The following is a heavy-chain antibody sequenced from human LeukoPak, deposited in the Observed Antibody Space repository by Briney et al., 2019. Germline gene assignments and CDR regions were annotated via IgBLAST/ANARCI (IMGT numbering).Heavy chain of an antibody. CDR1: GFTFSSYE. Sequence: GGSLRLSCAASGFTFSSYEMNWVRQAPGKGLEWVSYISSSGSTTHYADSVKGRFTISRDNAKKSLYLQMNSLRAEDTAVYYCARDDYDSSGYYFDWGQGTLVTVSS. J-gene: IGHJ4*02. CDR2: ISSSGSTT. D-gene: IGHD3-22*01. V-gene: IGHV3-48*03. CDR3: ARDDYDSSGYYFD.